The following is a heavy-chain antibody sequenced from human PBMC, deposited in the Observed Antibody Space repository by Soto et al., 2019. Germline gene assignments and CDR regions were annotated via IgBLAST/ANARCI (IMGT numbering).Heavy chain of an antibody. D-gene: IGHD3-3*01. V-gene: IGHV1-18*04. CDR1: GYTFTSYG. Sequence: QVQLVQSGAEVKKPGASVKVSCKASGYTFTSYGISWVRQAPGQGLEWRGWISAYNGNTNYAQKLQGRVTMTTDTSTSTAYMELRSLRSDDTAVYYCAREGITIFGVGLISAENWFDPWGQGTLVTVSS. J-gene: IGHJ5*02. CDR2: ISAYNGNT. CDR3: AREGITIFGVGLISAENWFDP.